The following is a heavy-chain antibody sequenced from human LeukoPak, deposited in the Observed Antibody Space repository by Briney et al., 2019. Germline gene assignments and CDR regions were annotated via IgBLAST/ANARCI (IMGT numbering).Heavy chain of an antibody. CDR1: GGSINNYY. V-gene: IGHV4-59*08. Sequence: SETLSLTCTVSGGSINNYYWSWIRQPPGKGLEWIGYIYYSGSTNYNPSLKSRVTISVDTSKNQFSLKISSVTAADTAVYYCARLPAGHYGCYDYWGQGTLVTVSS. J-gene: IGHJ4*02. D-gene: IGHD3-9*01. CDR2: IYYSGST. CDR3: ARLPAGHYGCYDY.